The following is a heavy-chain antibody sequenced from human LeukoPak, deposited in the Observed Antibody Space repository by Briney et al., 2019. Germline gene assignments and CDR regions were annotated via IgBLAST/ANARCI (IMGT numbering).Heavy chain of an antibody. CDR2: IYYSGST. J-gene: IGHJ3*01. CDR3: TRHRHSAIRPVS. Sequence: SETLSLTCTVSGGSISSSSYYWGWIRQPPGKGLEWIGSIYYSGSTYYNPSLKSRVTISVDTSKSQFSLKLSSVTAADTAVYYCTRHRHSAIRPVSWGQGTMVTVSS. V-gene: IGHV4-39*01. CDR1: GGSISSSSYY. D-gene: IGHD1-26*01.